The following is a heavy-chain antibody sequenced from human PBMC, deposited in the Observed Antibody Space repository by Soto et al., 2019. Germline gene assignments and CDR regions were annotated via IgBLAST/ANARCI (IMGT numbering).Heavy chain of an antibody. CDR1: GGSISSSSYY. V-gene: IGHV4-39*01. J-gene: IGHJ4*02. Sequence: SETLSLTCTVSGGSISSSSYYWGWIRQPPGKGLEWIGSIYYSGSTYYNPSLKSRVTISVDTSKNQFSLKLSSVTAADTAVYYCARLRGPWLGDNYWGQGTLVTVSS. CDR3: ARLRGPWLGDNY. CDR2: IYYSGST. D-gene: IGHD6-19*01.